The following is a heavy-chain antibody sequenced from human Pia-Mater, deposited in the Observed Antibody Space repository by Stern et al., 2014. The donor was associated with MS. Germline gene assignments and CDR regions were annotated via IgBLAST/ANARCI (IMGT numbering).Heavy chain of an antibody. D-gene: IGHD4-23*01. Sequence: EVQLVESGGGLVKPGGSLRLSCAASGFTFSSYSMNWVRQAPGKGLEWVGSISSGGSYIYYADSLKGRFTIYRPNAANSLYLQMNSLRAEDTAVYYCARGRGGNYRYYFDYWGQGTLVTVAS. J-gene: IGHJ4*02. V-gene: IGHV3-21*01. CDR3: ARGRGGNYRYYFDY. CDR2: ISSGGSYI. CDR1: GFTFSSYS.